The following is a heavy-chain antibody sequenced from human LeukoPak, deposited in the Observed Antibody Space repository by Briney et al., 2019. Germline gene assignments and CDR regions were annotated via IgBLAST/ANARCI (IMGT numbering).Heavy chain of an antibody. J-gene: IGHJ4*02. V-gene: IGHV4-34*01. D-gene: IGHD3-3*01. CDR3: ARVGITIFGVVKGNDY. Sequence: PSETLSLTCAVYGGSFSGYYWSWIRQPPPRGLQWIGEINHSGSTNYNPSLKSRVTISADTSKNQFSLKLSSVTAADTAVYYCARVGITIFGVVKGNDYWGQGTLVTVSS. CDR1: GGSFSGYY. CDR2: INHSGST.